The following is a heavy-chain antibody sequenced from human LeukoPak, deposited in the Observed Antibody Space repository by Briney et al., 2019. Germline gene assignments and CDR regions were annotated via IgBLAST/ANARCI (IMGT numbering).Heavy chain of an antibody. CDR3: AKPHTSGYGDYVDYFDY. V-gene: IGHV3-9*01. D-gene: IGHD4-17*01. J-gene: IGHJ4*02. CDR1: GFTFDDYA. CDR2: ISWNSGSI. Sequence: GGSLRLSCAASGFTFDDYAMHWVRQAPGKGLEWVSGISWNSGSIGYADSVKGRFTISRDNAKNSLYLQMNSLRAEDTALYYCAKPHTSGYGDYVDYFDYWGQGTLVTVSS.